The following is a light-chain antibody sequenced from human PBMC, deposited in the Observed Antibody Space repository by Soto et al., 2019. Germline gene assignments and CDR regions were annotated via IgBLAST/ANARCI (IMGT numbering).Light chain of an antibody. J-gene: IGKJ1*01. CDR1: QSVSSK. Sequence: EIVMTQSPATLSVSPGERATLPCRASQSVSSKLAWYQQKPGQAPRLLIYGARTRATGVPDRFSASGSGTDFSLTISRLEPEDFAVYYCQQYGTSPWTFGQGTKVDIK. CDR2: GAR. V-gene: IGKV3D-15*01. CDR3: QQYGTSPWT.